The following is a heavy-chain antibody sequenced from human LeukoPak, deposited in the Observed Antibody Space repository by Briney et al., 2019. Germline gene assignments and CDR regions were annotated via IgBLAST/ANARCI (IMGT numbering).Heavy chain of an antibody. J-gene: IGHJ4*02. Sequence: PGGSLRLSCAASGFTFSSYAMHWVRQAPGKGLEWVAVISYDGSNKYYADSVKGRFTISRDNSKNTLYLQMNSLRAEDTAVYYCAKQAGKSTLPLYYFDYWGQGTLVTVSS. CDR3: AKQAGKSTLPLYYFDY. V-gene: IGHV3-30-3*02. CDR2: ISYDGSNK. CDR1: GFTFSSYA.